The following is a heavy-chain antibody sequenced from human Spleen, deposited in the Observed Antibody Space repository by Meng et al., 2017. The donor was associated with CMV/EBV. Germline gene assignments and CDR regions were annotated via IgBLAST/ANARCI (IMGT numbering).Heavy chain of an antibody. D-gene: IGHD6-6*01. J-gene: IGHJ6*02. V-gene: IGHV1-2*02. CDR2: INPNSGGT. CDR1: GYTFTGYY. Sequence: ASVKVSCKASGYTFTGYYMHWVRQAPGQGLEWMGWINPNSGGTNYAQKFQGRVTMTRDTSISTAYMELSRLRSDDTAVYYCARVEQLVYYYGMDVWGQGTTVTVSS. CDR3: ARVEQLVYYYGMDV.